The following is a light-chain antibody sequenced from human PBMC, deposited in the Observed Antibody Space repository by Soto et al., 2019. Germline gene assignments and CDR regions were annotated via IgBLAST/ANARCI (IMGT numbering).Light chain of an antibody. V-gene: IGLV1-51*01. CDR1: SSNIGNNY. CDR3: GMWDSSLSDARVV. Sequence: QSVLTQPPSVSAAPGQKVTISCSGSSSNIGNNYVSWYQQLPGTAPKLLIYDNNKRPSGIPDRFSGSKSGTSATLGITGLQTGDEADYYCGMWDSSLSDARVVXGGGTKVTVL. CDR2: DNN. J-gene: IGLJ2*01.